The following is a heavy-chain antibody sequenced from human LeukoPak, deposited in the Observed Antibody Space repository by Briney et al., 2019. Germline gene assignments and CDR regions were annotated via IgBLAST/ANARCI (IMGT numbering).Heavy chain of an antibody. V-gene: IGHV1-24*01. CDR2: FDPEDGET. CDR3: ARDPTRYSSSPGYDY. D-gene: IGHD6-6*01. Sequence: ASVKVSCKVSGYTLTELSMHWVRQAPGKGLEWMGGFDPEDGETIYAQKFQGRVTITTDESTSTAYMELSSLRSEDTAVYYCARDPTRYSSSPGYDYWGQGTLVTVSS. CDR1: GYTLTELS. J-gene: IGHJ4*02.